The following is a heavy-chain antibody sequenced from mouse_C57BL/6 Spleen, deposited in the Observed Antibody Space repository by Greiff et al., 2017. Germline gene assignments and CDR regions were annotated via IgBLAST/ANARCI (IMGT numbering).Heavy chain of an antibody. Sequence: VQLVESGAELVRPGASVTLSCKASGYTFTDYEMHWVKQTPVHGLEWIGAIDPETGGTAYNQKFKGKAILTADKSSSTAYMELRSLTSEDSAVYYCTRGLRLQAYWGQGTLVTVSA. CDR2: IDPETGGT. CDR1: GYTFTDYE. J-gene: IGHJ3*01. V-gene: IGHV1-15*01. D-gene: IGHD3-2*02. CDR3: TRGLRLQAY.